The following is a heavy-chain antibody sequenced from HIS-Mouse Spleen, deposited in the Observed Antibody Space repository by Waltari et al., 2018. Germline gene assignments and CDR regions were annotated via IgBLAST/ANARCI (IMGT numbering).Heavy chain of an antibody. Sequence: QVQLVQSGAEVKKPGSSVKASCKASGGTFSSYASSRVRQAPGQGLEWMGRIIPILGIANYAQKFQGRVTITADKSTSTAYMELSSLRSEDTAVYYCARDIGTRLGYAFDIWGQGTMVTVSS. D-gene: IGHD6-19*01. J-gene: IGHJ3*02. CDR2: IIPILGIA. V-gene: IGHV1-69*04. CDR3: ARDIGTRLGYAFDI. CDR1: GGTFSSYA.